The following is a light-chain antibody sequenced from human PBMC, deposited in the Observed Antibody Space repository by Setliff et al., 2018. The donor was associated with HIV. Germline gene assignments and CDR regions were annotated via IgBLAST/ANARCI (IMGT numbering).Light chain of an antibody. J-gene: IGLJ1*01. CDR3: GSYAITNTLP. CDR2: EVR. V-gene: IGLV2-14*01. Sequence: QSALAQPASVSGSPGQSITISCTGTSSDVGGYNYVSWYQQHPGKAPKLIIYEVRNRPSGVSNRFSGSKSGNTASLTISGLQAEDKGDYYCGSYAITNTLPFGTGTKVTVL. CDR1: SSDVGGYNY.